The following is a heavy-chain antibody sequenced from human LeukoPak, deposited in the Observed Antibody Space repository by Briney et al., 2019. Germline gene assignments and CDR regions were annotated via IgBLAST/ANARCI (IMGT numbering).Heavy chain of an antibody. V-gene: IGHV3-30*09. D-gene: IGHD5-24*01. CDR2: ISSDGIDK. J-gene: IGHJ4*02. CDR1: GFTFSIYA. Sequence: PGRSLRLSCAASGFTFSIYAMHWVRQAPGRGLEWVAVISSDGIDKYYPDSVKGRFVISTDNSKNTLYLQMDSLRAEDTAMYYCARHREDFRYYFDYWGQGTLVTVSS. CDR3: ARHREDFRYYFDY.